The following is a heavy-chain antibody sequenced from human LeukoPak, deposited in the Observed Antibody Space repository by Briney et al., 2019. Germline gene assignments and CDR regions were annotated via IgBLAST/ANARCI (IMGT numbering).Heavy chain of an antibody. D-gene: IGHD3-3*01. J-gene: IGHJ4*02. CDR2: ISSSGSII. Sequence: TGGSLRLSCASSGFAFSDYEMNWVRQAPGKGLEWVSYISSSGSIIYYADSVKGRFTISRDNAKRSLFLQMNSLRVEDTAVYYCARVPRSTRIPIFRWGQGTLVTVSS. CDR3: ARVPRSTRIPIFR. CDR1: GFAFSDYE. V-gene: IGHV3-48*03.